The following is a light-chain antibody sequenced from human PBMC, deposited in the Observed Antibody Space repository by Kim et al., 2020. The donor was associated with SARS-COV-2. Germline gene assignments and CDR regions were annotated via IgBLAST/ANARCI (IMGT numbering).Light chain of an antibody. J-gene: IGKJ1*01. CDR2: GAS. Sequence: SPGERAALSCRAGQRVSSSLAWYQQKPGEAPRRLIYGASTRATGIPARCSGSGSGTEFTLTISSLQSEDFAVDYCQQYNNWPPWTFGQGTKVDIK. CDR1: QRVSSS. V-gene: IGKV3-15*01. CDR3: QQYNNWPPWT.